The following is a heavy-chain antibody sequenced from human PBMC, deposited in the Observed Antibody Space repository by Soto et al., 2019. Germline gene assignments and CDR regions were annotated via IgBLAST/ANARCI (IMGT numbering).Heavy chain of an antibody. V-gene: IGHV1-18*01. CDR2: ISAYNGNT. CDR1: GYTFTSYG. D-gene: IGHD2-21*02. J-gene: IGHJ4*02. CDR3: ARENPYCGGDCYPYYFDY. Sequence: ASVKVSCKASGYTFTSYGISWVRQAPGQGLEGMGWISAYNGNTNYAQKLQGRVTMTTDTSTSTAYMELRSLRSDDTAVYYCARENPYCGGDCYPYYFDYWGQGTLVTVSS.